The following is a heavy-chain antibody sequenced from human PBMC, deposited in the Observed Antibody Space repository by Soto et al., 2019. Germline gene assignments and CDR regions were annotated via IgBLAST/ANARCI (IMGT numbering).Heavy chain of an antibody. CDR1: GFTFSSYA. J-gene: IGHJ6*02. CDR2: ISGSGGST. D-gene: IGHD2-15*01. Sequence: LRLSCAASGFTFSSYAMSWVRQAPGKGLEWVSAISGSGGSTYYADSVKGRFTISRDNSKNTLYLQMNSLRAEDTAVYYCAKGPGGGIVVVVAATYGMDVWGQGTTVTVPS. CDR3: AKGPGGGIVVVVAATYGMDV. V-gene: IGHV3-23*01.